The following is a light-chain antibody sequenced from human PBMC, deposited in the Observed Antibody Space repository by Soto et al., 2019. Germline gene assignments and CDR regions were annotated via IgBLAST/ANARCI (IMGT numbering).Light chain of an antibody. J-gene: IGKJ1*01. Sequence: ESVLTQSPGTLSLSPGERATLSCRASQSVISIWLAWYQQKPGKAPRLLIYGASSRATGIPDRFSGSGSGTDFTLTISRLEPEDSAVYYCQQYGSSPTWTFGQGTKVDIK. CDR1: QSVISIW. CDR3: QQYGSSPTWT. V-gene: IGKV3-20*01. CDR2: GAS.